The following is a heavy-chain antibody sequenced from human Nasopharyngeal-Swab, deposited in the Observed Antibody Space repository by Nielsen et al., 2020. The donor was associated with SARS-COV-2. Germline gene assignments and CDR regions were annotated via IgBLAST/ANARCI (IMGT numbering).Heavy chain of an antibody. CDR1: GFTFSSYG. V-gene: IGHV3-30*18. J-gene: IGHJ3*02. CDR2: ISYDGGNK. D-gene: IGHD1-26*01. Sequence: GESLKISCAASGFTFSSYGIHWVRQAPGKGLEWLAVISYDGGNKYYADSVKGRCTISRDNSKNTLYLQMNSLRPEDTAVYYCAKDVGRAGRTADTFGIWGQGTMVTVSS. CDR3: AKDVGRAGRTADTFGI.